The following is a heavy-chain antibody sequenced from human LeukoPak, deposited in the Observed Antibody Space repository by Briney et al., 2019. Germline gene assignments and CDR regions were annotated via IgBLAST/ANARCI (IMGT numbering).Heavy chain of an antibody. CDR2: IYWDDDK. D-gene: IGHD3-22*01. J-gene: IGHJ1*01. CDR1: GFSLSTSGVG. Sequence: SGPTLVKPTQTLTLTCTFSGFSLSTSGVGVGWIRQPPGKALEWLALIYWDDDKRYSPSLKSRLTITKDTSKNQVVLTMTNMDPVDTATYYCAYRSLDYYDSSGYSGAEYFQHWGQGTLVTVSP. V-gene: IGHV2-5*02. CDR3: AYRSLDYYDSSGYSGAEYFQH.